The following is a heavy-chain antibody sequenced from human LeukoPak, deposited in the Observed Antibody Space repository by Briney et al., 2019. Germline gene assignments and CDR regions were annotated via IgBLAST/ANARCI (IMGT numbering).Heavy chain of an antibody. CDR2: IRYDGSNK. CDR1: GFSFSTYA. J-gene: IGHJ4*02. Sequence: PGGSLRLSCAASGFSFSTYAMTWVRQAPGQGLEWVAFIRYDGSNKYYAASVKGRFTISRDNSKNTLYLQMNSLRAEDPAVYYCAKGGGIAAPQGYWGQGTLVTVSS. V-gene: IGHV3-30*02. D-gene: IGHD6-6*01. CDR3: AKGGGIAAPQGY.